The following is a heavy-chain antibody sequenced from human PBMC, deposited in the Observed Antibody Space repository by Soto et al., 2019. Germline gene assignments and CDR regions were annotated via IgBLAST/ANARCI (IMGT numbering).Heavy chain of an antibody. CDR3: TRDASRDSSARGWFDP. V-gene: IGHV3-11*04. J-gene: IGHJ5*02. CDR1: GFTFSDYY. Sequence: PGGSLRLSCATSGFTFSDYYMSWIRQAPGKGLEWVSYIGTRGNTKYYADSVRGRFTISRDNAKNSLHLQMNSLRAEDTAVYYDTRDASRDSSARGWFDPWGPGTLVTVSS. D-gene: IGHD6-13*01. CDR2: IGTRGNTK.